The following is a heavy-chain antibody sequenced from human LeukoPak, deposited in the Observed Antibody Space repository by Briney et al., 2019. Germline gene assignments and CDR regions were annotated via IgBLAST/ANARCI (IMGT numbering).Heavy chain of an antibody. V-gene: IGHV4-39*01. CDR1: GGSISSSSYY. J-gene: IGHJ4*02. D-gene: IGHD4-23*01. CDR3: ARQGGNSEDFDY. CDR2: IYYSGST. Sequence: PSETLSLTCTVSGGSISSSSYYWGWIRQPPGKGLEWIGSIYYSGSTYYNPSLKSRVTISVDTSKNQFSLKLSFVTAADTAVYYCARQGGNSEDFDYWGQGTLVTVSS.